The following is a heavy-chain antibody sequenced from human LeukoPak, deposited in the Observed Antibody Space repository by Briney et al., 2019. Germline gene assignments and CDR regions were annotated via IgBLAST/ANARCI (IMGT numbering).Heavy chain of an antibody. CDR1: GFTFSNYW. J-gene: IGHJ4*02. V-gene: IGHV3-7*01. CDR2: IRQDGSEK. D-gene: IGHD3-10*01. Sequence: GGSLSLSCAASGFTFSNYWMNWVRQTPGKGLESVANIRQDGSEKDYVDSVKGRFTISRDNAKNSLYLQMNSLRVEDTAVYYCARGGSFIRGISVFWGQGTLVTVSS. CDR3: ARGGSFIRGISVF.